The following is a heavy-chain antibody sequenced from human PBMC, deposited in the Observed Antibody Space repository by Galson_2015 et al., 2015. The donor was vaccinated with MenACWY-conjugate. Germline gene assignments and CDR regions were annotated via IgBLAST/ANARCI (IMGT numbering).Heavy chain of an antibody. Sequence: ETLSLTCTASGGSITSYYWNWIRQPPGKGLEWIGYVHHTGSTSYKPSLRSRATMSVDTSNSHFSLKLSSVTAADTAVYYCARWEASLNAFEIWGRGTMVTVSS. J-gene: IGHJ3*02. V-gene: IGHV4-59*01. D-gene: IGHD1-26*01. CDR3: ARWEASLNAFEI. CDR2: VHHTGST. CDR1: GGSITSYY.